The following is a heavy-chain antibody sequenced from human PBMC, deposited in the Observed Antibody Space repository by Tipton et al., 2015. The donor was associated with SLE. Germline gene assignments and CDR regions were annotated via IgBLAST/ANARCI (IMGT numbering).Heavy chain of an antibody. CDR1: GGSTSSYY. D-gene: IGHD3-10*01. Sequence: LRLSCTVSGGSTSSYYWSWIRQPPGKGLEWIGYIYYSGSTNYNPSLKSRVTISVDTSKNQFSLKLSSVTAADTAVYYCARLIGAFDIWGQGTMVTVSS. J-gene: IGHJ3*02. CDR3: ARLIGAFDI. V-gene: IGHV4-59*08. CDR2: IYYSGST.